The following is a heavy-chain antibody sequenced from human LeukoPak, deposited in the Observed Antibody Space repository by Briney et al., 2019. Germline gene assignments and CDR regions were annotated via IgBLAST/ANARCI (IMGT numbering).Heavy chain of an antibody. CDR2: IRYDGSNK. V-gene: IGHV3-30*02. CDR3: AKDGSDGDYRQGHDY. J-gene: IGHJ4*02. D-gene: IGHD4-17*01. CDR1: GFTFSSYG. Sequence: PGGSLRLSCAASGFTFSSYGMHWVRQAPGKGLEWVAFIRYDGSNKYYADSVKGRFTISRDNSKNTLYLQMNSLRAEDTAVYYCAKDGSDGDYRQGHDYWGQGTLVTVSS.